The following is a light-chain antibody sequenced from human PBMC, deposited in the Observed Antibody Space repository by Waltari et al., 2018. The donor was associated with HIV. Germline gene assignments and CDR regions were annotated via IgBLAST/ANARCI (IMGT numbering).Light chain of an antibody. V-gene: IGKV3-20*01. Sequence: ELVLPQSPGTLSLSPGERATLSCRASQSVNANFFAWDQQRPGQAPRLLSYGASTRAPGVPDRFSGSGSGTHFILAISRLEPEDFAVYYCHQYGNSPSTFGQGTTLDIK. CDR1: QSVNANF. CDR2: GAS. CDR3: HQYGNSPST. J-gene: IGKJ2*01.